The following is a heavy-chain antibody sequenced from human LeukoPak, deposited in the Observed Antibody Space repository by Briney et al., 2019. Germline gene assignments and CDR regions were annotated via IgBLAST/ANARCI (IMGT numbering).Heavy chain of an antibody. CDR3: AKVPRDSDCY. CDR1: GGTFSAYW. V-gene: IGHV3-7*01. CDR2: INEDGSVK. J-gene: IGHJ4*02. D-gene: IGHD2-21*02. Sequence: GGSLRLSCAVSGGTFSAYWMAWVRQSPGKGLEWVAEINEDGSVKYYVDSMKGRFTISRGNAKNSLYLQMNSLGAEDTAVYYCAKVPRDSDCYWGQGTLVTVSS.